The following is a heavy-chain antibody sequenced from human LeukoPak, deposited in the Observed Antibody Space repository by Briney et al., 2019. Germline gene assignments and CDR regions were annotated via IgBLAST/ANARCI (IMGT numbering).Heavy chain of an antibody. CDR3: AKDRGYYGSGRHNWFDP. CDR2: ISGSGGST. Sequence: QPGGSLRLSCAASGFTFSSYAMSWVRQAPGKGLEWVSAISGSGGSTYYANSVKGRSTISRDNSKNTLYLKMNSLRAEDTAVYYCAKDRGYYGSGRHNWFDPWGQGTLVTVSS. D-gene: IGHD3-10*01. V-gene: IGHV3-23*01. J-gene: IGHJ5*02. CDR1: GFTFSSYA.